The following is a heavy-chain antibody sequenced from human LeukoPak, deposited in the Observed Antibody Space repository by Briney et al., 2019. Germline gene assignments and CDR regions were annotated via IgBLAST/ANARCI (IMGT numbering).Heavy chain of an antibody. J-gene: IGHJ4*02. CDR2: ISYDGSNE. D-gene: IGHD7-27*01. CDR1: GFTFSGYG. Sequence: GRSLRLSCGASGFTFSGYGMHWVRQAPGKGLEWVAVISYDGSNEYYADSVKGRFTISRDNSKNTLYLQMNSLRAEDTALYYCARKFLTGRLIDYWGQGTLVTVSS. CDR3: ARKFLTGRLIDY. V-gene: IGHV3-30*03.